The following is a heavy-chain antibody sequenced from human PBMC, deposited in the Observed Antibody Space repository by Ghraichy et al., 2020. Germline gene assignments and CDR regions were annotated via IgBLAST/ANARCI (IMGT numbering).Heavy chain of an antibody. V-gene: IGHV3-33*01. CDR2: IWYDGSSK. J-gene: IGHJ4*02. Sequence: GGSLRLSCAASGFTFSSFGMHWVRQAPGKGLEWVALIWYDGSSKHYADSVKGRFTISRDNSKNTLYLQMSNLRAEDAAVYYCARDGPRSFGQWHWGQGTLVTVS. D-gene: IGHD6-19*01. CDR1: GFTFSSFG. CDR3: ARDGPRSFGQWH.